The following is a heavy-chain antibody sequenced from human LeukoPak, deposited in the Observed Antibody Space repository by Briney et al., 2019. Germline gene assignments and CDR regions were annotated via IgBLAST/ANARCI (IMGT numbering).Heavy chain of an antibody. D-gene: IGHD3-3*01. Sequence: SETLSLTCTVSGGSISSYYWSWIRQPAGKGLEWIGRIYTSGSTNYNPSLKSRVTMSVDTSKNLFSLKLSSVTAADTAVYYCARVTRRYYDFWSGKDAFDIWGQGTVVTVSS. CDR2: IYTSGST. CDR3: ARVTRRYYDFWSGKDAFDI. J-gene: IGHJ3*02. V-gene: IGHV4-4*07. CDR1: GGSISSYY.